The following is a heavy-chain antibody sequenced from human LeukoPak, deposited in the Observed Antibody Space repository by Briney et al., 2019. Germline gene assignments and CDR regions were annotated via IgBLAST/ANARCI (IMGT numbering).Heavy chain of an antibody. V-gene: IGHV4-59*01. D-gene: IGHD2/OR15-2a*01. J-gene: IGHJ4*02. CDR3: ARWANSAFDY. Sequence: SETLSLTCTVSGGSMSSYYWSWIWQPPGKGLEWITYIYYSGDTSYNPSLKSRVTISVDRSKSQFSLKLNSVTAADTAVYYCARWANSAFDYWGQGTLVTVSS. CDR2: IYYSGDT. CDR1: GGSMSSYY.